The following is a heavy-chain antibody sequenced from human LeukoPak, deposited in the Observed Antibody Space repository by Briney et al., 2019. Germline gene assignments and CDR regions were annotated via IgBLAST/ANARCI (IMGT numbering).Heavy chain of an antibody. CDR2: IWDDGSNK. D-gene: IGHD3-10*01. CDR3: ARDANFGYDAFDL. J-gene: IGHJ3*01. Sequence: PGGSLRLSCAASGFTFSSYGMHWVRQAPGKGLEWVAVIWDDGSNKYYADSVKGRFTISRDNSKNTLYLQVNSLRAEDTAVYYCARDANFGYDAFDLWGQGTMVTVSS. V-gene: IGHV3-33*01. CDR1: GFTFSSYG.